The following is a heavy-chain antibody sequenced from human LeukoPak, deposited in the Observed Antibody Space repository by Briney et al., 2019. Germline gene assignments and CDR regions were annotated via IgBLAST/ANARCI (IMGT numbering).Heavy chain of an antibody. V-gene: IGHV1-18*04. CDR2: INPNSGNT. J-gene: IGHJ4*02. D-gene: IGHD6-6*01. CDR3: ARGLAARLNFDY. CDR1: GYTFTGYY. Sequence: ASVKVPCKASGYTFTGYYMHWVRQAPGQGLEWMGWINPNSGNTNYAQKLQGRVTMTTDTSTSTAYMELRSLRSDDTAVYYCARGLAARLNFDYWGQGTLVTVSS.